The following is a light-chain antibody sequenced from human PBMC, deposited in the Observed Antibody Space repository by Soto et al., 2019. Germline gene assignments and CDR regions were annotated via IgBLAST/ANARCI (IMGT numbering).Light chain of an antibody. CDR2: GAS. CDR3: QQYDNSLYT. V-gene: IGKV3-20*01. J-gene: IGKJ2*01. CDR1: QSVSSTY. Sequence: IVVTQSPGTLSLSPGERVTLSCRASQSVSSTYLAWYQQKPGQAPRLLIYGASSRATGIPARFSGSGSGTDFTLTISRLEPEDFAVYYGQQYDNSLYTFGQGTKLEIK.